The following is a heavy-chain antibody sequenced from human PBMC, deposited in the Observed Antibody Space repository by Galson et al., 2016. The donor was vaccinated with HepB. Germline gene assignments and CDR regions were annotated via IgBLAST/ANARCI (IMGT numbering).Heavy chain of an antibody. CDR2: ICSDGNEK. CDR1: GFTFGNYV. D-gene: IGHD1-1*01. J-gene: IGHJ4*02. Sequence: SLRLSCAASGFTFGNYVMHWVRQTPGMGLAWVAVICSDGNEKYYADSVQGRFTLSRDNSKNTLYLQMDSLRLEDTALYYCARDPGTICHGINYRFDLWGQGSLVTVSS. CDR3: ARDPGTICHGINYRFDL. V-gene: IGHV3-30-3*01.